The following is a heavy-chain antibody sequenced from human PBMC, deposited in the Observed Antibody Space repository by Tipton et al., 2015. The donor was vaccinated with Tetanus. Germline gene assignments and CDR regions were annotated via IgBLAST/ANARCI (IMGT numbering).Heavy chain of an antibody. CDR3: ARGSNIVVVPGVTRADWFDP. J-gene: IGHJ5*02. CDR1: GVSISGYY. Sequence: TLSLTCTVSGVSISGYYWSWIRQPAGKGLEWIGRVDRSGTTTYNPSLKGRVTMSLDTSKNQFSLKLTSVTAADTGMYYWARGSNIVVVPGVTRADWFDPWGQGPLVTASS. CDR2: VDRSGTT. V-gene: IGHV4-4*07. D-gene: IGHD2-2*01.